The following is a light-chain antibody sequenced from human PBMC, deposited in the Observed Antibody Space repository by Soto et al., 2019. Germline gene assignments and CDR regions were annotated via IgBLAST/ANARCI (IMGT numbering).Light chain of an antibody. Sequence: QSALTQPASVSGSPGQSITISCTGTSSDIGGYNYVSWYQQLPGKVPKLIIYDVSNRPSGVSDRFSGSKSGNAASLTISGLQAEDEADYFCSAYTRTSTLYVVGTGTKLTVL. CDR1: SSDIGGYNY. CDR2: DVS. J-gene: IGLJ1*01. CDR3: SAYTRTSTLYV. V-gene: IGLV2-14*03.